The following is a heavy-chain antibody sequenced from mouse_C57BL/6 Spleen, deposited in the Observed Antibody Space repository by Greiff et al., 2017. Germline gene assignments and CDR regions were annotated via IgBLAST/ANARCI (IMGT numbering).Heavy chain of an antibody. V-gene: IGHV1-50*01. CDR2: IDPSDGYT. CDR3: ARTTVVADWYFDV. Sequence: QVQLQQPGAELVKPGASVKLSCKASGYTFTSYWMQWVKQRPGQGLEWIGEIDPSDGYTNYNQKFKGKATLTVDTSSSSAYMQLSSLTSEDSAVYYCARTTVVADWYFDVWGTGTTVTVSS. CDR1: GYTFTSYW. J-gene: IGHJ1*03. D-gene: IGHD1-1*01.